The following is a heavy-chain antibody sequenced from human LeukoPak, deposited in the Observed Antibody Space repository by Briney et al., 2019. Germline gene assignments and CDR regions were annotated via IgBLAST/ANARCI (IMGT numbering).Heavy chain of an antibody. Sequence: SETLSLTCTVSGGSISGYYWNWIRQSPGKGLEWIGYIFYSGSTNYNPSLKSRATISLDTSRSSFSLKLSSVTAADTAVYYCARSISGYISSWGCFDPWGQGTLVTVSS. D-gene: IGHD6-13*01. J-gene: IGHJ5*02. CDR1: GGSISGYY. CDR3: ARSISGYISSWGCFDP. V-gene: IGHV4-59*01. CDR2: IFYSGST.